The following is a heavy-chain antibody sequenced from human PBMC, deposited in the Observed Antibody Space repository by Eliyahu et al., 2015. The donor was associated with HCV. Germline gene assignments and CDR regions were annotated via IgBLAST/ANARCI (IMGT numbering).Heavy chain of an antibody. D-gene: IGHD3-10*01. CDR1: GGSFSGYY. CDR3: ARGRRDGSGEPLDY. CDR2: INHSGST. V-gene: IGHV4-34*01. Sequence: QVQLQQWGAGLLKPSETLSLTCAVYGGSFSGYYWSWIRQPPGKGLEWIGEINHSGSTNYNPSLKSRVTISVDRSKNQFSLKLSSVTAADTAVYHCARGRRDGSGEPLDYWGQGTLVTVSS. J-gene: IGHJ4*02.